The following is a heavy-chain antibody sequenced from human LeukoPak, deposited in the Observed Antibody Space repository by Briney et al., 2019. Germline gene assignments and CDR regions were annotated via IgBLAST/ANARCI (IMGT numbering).Heavy chain of an antibody. CDR2: ISGSGGST. CDR3: AREYIRYCSGGSCYWFDP. CDR1: GFTFSSYG. J-gene: IGHJ5*02. V-gene: IGHV3-23*01. D-gene: IGHD2-15*01. Sequence: GGSLRLSCAASGFTFSSYGMSWVRQAPGKGLEWVSAISGSGGSTYYADSVKGRFTISRDNSKNTLYLQMNSLRAEDTAVYYCAREYIRYCSGGSCYWFDPWGQGTLVTVSS.